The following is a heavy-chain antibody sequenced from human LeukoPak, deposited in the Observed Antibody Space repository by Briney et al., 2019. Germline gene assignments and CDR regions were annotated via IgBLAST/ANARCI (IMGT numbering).Heavy chain of an antibody. CDR2: IYSGGST. Sequence: GGSLRLSCAASGFTVSSNYMSWVRQAPGKGLEWVSVIYSGGSTYYADSVKGRFTISRDNSKNTLYLQMNSLRAEDTAVYYCAKYDGDYRYGMDVWGQGTTVTVSS. V-gene: IGHV3-53*01. J-gene: IGHJ6*02. D-gene: IGHD4-17*01. CDR3: AKYDGDYRYGMDV. CDR1: GFTVSSNY.